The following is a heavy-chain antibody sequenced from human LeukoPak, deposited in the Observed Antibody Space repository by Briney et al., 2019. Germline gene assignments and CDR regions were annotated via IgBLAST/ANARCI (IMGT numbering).Heavy chain of an antibody. V-gene: IGHV4-30-4*07. J-gene: IGHJ3*02. D-gene: IGHD3-22*01. CDR1: GGSISSGGYS. CDR2: IYYSGST. Sequence: PSETLSLTCAVSGGSISSGGYSWSWLRQPPGKGLEWIGYIYYSGSTFYSPSLQSRVTISVDKSKNQFSLKLRSVTAADTAVYYCARIPRHYYDSSGYLGYAFDIWGQGTMVTVSS. CDR3: ARIPRHYYDSSGYLGYAFDI.